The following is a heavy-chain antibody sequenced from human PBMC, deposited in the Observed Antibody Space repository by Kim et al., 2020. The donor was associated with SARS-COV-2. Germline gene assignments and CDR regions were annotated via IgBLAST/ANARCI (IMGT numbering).Heavy chain of an antibody. CDR1: GGSISSGGYY. D-gene: IGHD2-15*01. CDR3: ARTCSGGSCYYFDY. CDR2: IYYSGST. Sequence: SETLSLTCTVSGGSISSGGYYWSWIRQHPGKGLEWIGYIYYSGSTYYNPSLKSRVTISVDTSKNQFSLKLSSVTAADTAVYYCARTCSGGSCYYFDYWGQGTLVTVSS. V-gene: IGHV4-31*03. J-gene: IGHJ4*02.